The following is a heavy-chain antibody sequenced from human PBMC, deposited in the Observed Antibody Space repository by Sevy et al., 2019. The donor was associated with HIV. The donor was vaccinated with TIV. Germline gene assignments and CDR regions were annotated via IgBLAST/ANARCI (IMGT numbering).Heavy chain of an antibody. CDR1: GFTFSSYS. D-gene: IGHD6-13*01. CDR2: ISSSSSYI. CDR3: ASLSIAAAGGEAYYYGMDV. Sequence: GGSLRLSCAASGFTFSSYSMNWVRQAPGKGLEWVSSISSSSSYIYYADSGKGRFTISRDNAKNSLYLQMNSLRAEDTAVYYCASLSIAAAGGEAYYYGMDVWGQGTTVTVSS. V-gene: IGHV3-21*01. J-gene: IGHJ6*02.